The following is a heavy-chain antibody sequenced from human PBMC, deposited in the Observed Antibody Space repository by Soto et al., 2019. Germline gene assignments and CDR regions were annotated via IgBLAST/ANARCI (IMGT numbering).Heavy chain of an antibody. D-gene: IGHD2-2*01. CDR2: INPNGDTT. V-gene: IGHV1-46*01. J-gene: IGHJ4*02. CDR1: GYTFSNYY. CDR3: AREGATAAKMFDY. Sequence: QVQLVQSGAEVKNPGASVKVSCKASGYTFSNYYMHWVRQAPGQGLEWMGGINPNGDTTYYAQKFLGRLTVNRDTSTSTVYMELSSLRSDDTAVYYCAREGATAAKMFDYWGQGTLVTVSS.